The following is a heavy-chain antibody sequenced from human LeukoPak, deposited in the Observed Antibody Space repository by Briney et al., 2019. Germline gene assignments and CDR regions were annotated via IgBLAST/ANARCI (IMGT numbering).Heavy chain of an antibody. CDR1: GYTFTSYD. V-gene: IGHV1-8*01. CDR3: ARDSRDYVWGSYAYGMDV. D-gene: IGHD3-16*01. Sequence: ASVKVSCKASGYTFTSYDINWVRQATGQGLEWMGWMNPNSGNTGYAQKFQGRVTMTRSTSISTAHMELSSLRSEDTAVYYCARDSRDYVWGSYAYGMDVWGQGTTVTVSS. J-gene: IGHJ6*02. CDR2: MNPNSGNT.